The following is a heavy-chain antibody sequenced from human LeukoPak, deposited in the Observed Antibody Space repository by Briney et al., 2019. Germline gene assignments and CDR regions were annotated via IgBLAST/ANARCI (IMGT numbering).Heavy chain of an antibody. CDR1: GYTFTGYY. CDR3: ARGSVVVVAATPYFDY. Sequence: AAVTVSCKASGYTFTGYYMHWVRQGPGQGLEWMGWINPKSGVTHYAQEFQGRVSMTRDTSISTAYMELTRLRSDDTAVYYCARGSVVVVAATPYFDYWGQGALVTVSP. CDR2: INPKSGVT. D-gene: IGHD2-15*01. J-gene: IGHJ4*02. V-gene: IGHV1-2*02.